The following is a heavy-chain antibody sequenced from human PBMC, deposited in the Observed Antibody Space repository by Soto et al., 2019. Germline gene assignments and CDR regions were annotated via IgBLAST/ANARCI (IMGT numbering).Heavy chain of an antibody. D-gene: IGHD6-25*01. J-gene: IGHJ5*02. CDR2: IYFTGNT. CDR3: AGQTFTIAAASYGRSNWFDP. CDR1: GGSITSSSHF. V-gene: IGHV4-39*01. Sequence: PSETLSLTCSASGGSITSSSHFWGWVRQLPGKGLEWIGTIYFTGNTYYTPSLKSRLTMSIDTSKNEFSLRLNSVTAADTAVYYCAGQTFTIAAASYGRSNWFDPWGPGTLVTVSS.